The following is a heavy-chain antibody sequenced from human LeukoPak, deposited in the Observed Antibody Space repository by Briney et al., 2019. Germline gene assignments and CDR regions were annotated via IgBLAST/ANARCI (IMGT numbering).Heavy chain of an antibody. J-gene: IGHJ4*02. V-gene: IGHV3-48*04. D-gene: IGHD5-12*01. CDR1: GFTFSPYP. CDR2: ISGGSDTI. CDR3: ARVPLWWLTPFDF. Sequence: GGSLRLSCAASGFTFSPYPMNWVRQAPGKGLEWVSYISGGSDTIHYADSVKGRFTISRDNAKNSLYLQMNSLRAEDTAVYYCARVPLWWLTPFDFWGQGTLATVSS.